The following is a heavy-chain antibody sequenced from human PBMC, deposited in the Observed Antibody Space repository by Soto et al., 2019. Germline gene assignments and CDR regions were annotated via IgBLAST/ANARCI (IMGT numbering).Heavy chain of an antibody. CDR1: GFTFSTSA. CDR3: AARRSGLYAMDV. J-gene: IGHJ6*02. V-gene: IGHV1-58*01. D-gene: IGHD1-26*01. Sequence: MQLVQSGPEVKKPGTSVKVSCTATGFTFSTSAVQWVRQARGQRPERMGWIVGGSGNTNYAQNSQERVIITRDMSTSTVYMELSSLRSDDTAVYFCAARRSGLYAMDVWGQGTTVTVSS. CDR2: IVGGSGNT.